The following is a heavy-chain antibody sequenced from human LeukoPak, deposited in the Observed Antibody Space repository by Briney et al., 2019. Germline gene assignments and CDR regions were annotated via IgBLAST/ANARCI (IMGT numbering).Heavy chain of an antibody. Sequence: ASVKVSCKASGYTFTSYGISWVRQAPGQGLEWMGWISAYNGNTNYAQKLQGRVTMTTDTSTSTAYMELRSLRSDDTAVYYRARDGVVPAAIPGDNWFDPWGQGTLVTVSS. D-gene: IGHD2-2*02. CDR2: ISAYNGNT. J-gene: IGHJ5*02. CDR3: ARDGVVPAAIPGDNWFDP. CDR1: GYTFTSYG. V-gene: IGHV1-18*01.